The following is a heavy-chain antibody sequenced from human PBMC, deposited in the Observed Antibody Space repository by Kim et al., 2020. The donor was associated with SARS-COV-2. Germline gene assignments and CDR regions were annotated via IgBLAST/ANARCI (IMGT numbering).Heavy chain of an antibody. D-gene: IGHD3-16*01. CDR2: IGTAGDT. Sequence: GGSLRLSCAASGFTFSSYDMHWVRQAIGEGLEWVSSIGTAGDTHYPGSVEGRLTISRDNAKSSSYLHMNSMRAGDTAVYYCARGGGFVAWGQGSLVTVSS. V-gene: IGHV3-13*04. CDR1: GFTFSSYD. J-gene: IGHJ5*02. CDR3: ARGGGFVA.